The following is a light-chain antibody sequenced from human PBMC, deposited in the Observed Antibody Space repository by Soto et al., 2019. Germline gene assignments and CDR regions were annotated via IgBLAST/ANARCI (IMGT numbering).Light chain of an antibody. CDR1: SSDVGGYNY. CDR3: SSYGGSRTYV. V-gene: IGLV2-8*01. J-gene: IGLJ1*01. Sequence: QSALTQPPSASGSPGQSVTISCTGTSSDVGGYNYVSWYQQHPGKAPKLMIYEVSGRPSGVPDRFSGSKSGNTASLTVSGLQAEDEADYYCSSYGGSRTYVFGTGTKLTVL. CDR2: EVS.